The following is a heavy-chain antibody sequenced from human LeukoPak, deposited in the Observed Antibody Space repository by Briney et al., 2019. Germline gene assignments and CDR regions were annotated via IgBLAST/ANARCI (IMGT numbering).Heavy chain of an antibody. CDR1: GFTFSSYS. Sequence: PGGSLRLSCAASGFTFSSYSMNWVRQAPGKGLEWVSSISSSSSYIYYADSVKGRFTISRDNAKNSLYLQMNSLRAEDTAVYYCARDNDSSGYTPEPFDYWGQGTLVTVSS. CDR3: ARDNDSSGYTPEPFDY. J-gene: IGHJ4*02. V-gene: IGHV3-21*01. CDR2: ISSSSSYI. D-gene: IGHD3-22*01.